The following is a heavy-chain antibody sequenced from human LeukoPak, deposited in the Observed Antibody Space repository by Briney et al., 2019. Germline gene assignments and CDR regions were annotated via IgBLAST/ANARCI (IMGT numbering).Heavy chain of an antibody. D-gene: IGHD6-19*01. CDR2: IYYSGST. CDR1: GGSISSYY. J-gene: IGHJ2*01. V-gene: IGHV4-59*01. CDR3: ARAGWGSGYFDL. Sequence: PSETLSLTCTVSGGSISSYYWSWIRQPPGKGLEWIGYIYYSGSTNYNPSLKSRVTISVDTSKNQFSLKLSSVTAAGTAVYYCARAGWGSGYFDLWGRGTLVTVSS.